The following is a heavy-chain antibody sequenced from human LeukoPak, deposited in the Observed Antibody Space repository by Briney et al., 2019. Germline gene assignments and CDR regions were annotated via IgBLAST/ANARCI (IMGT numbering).Heavy chain of an antibody. J-gene: IGHJ4*02. D-gene: IGHD3-22*01. CDR2: ISYDGSNK. CDR3: AKDRYYDSSGYEGY. Sequence: GGSLRLSCAASGFTFSSYGMHWVRQAPGKGLEWVAVISYDGSNKYYADSVKGRFTISRDNSKNTLYLQMNSLRAEDTAVYYCAKDRYYDSSGYEGYWGQGTLVTVSS. V-gene: IGHV3-30*18. CDR1: GFTFSSYG.